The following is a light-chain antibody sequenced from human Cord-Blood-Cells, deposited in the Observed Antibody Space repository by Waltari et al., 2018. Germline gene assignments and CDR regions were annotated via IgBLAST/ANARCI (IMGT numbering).Light chain of an antibody. V-gene: IGKV3-11*01. Sequence: EIVLTQSPATLSLSPEERATLSCRASQSVSSYLAWYQQKPGQAPRLLIYDASNRATGIPARFSGSGSGTDFTLTISSLEPEDFAVYYCQQRSNWHTFGQGTKVEIK. J-gene: IGKJ1*01. CDR1: QSVSSY. CDR2: DAS. CDR3: QQRSNWHT.